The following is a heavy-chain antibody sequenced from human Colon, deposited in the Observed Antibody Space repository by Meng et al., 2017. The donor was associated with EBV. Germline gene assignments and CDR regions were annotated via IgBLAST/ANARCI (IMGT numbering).Heavy chain of an antibody. CDR3: ASYTSFSGSYYNGIDY. V-gene: IGHV4-39*01. D-gene: IGHD3-10*01. J-gene: IGHJ4*02. Sequence: HLEGAVPGSGKPWEPLSLTATVVGGSIRSGPYCWAWIRQPPGKGLEWIGSIYYSGSTYYNPSLKSRVTISVDSSKNQFSLKLTSVTAADTSLYYCASYTSFSGSYYNGIDYWGQGTLVTVSS. CDR1: GGSIRSGPYC. CDR2: IYYSGST.